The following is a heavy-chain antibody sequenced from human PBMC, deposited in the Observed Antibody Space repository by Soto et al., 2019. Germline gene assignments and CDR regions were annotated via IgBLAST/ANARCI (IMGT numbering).Heavy chain of an antibody. J-gene: IGHJ4*02. Sequence: PGGSLRLSCAASGFTFSGSAMHWVRQASGKGLEWVGRIRSKANSYATAYAASVKGRFTISRDDSKNTAYLQMNSLKTEDTAVYYCTRPYYYDSSGYYPFDYWGQGTLVTVS. V-gene: IGHV3-73*01. CDR2: IRSKANSYAT. CDR1: GFTFSGSA. CDR3: TRPYYYDSSGYYPFDY. D-gene: IGHD3-22*01.